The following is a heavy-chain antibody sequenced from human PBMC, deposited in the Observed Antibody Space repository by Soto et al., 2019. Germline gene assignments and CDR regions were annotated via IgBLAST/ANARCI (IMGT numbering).Heavy chain of an antibody. CDR3: TTDPLRHYDFWSGPTYYYYGMDV. CDR2: IKSKTDDGTT. J-gene: IGHJ6*02. Sequence: PGGSLRLSCAASGFTFSNAWMSWVRQAPGKGLEWVGRIKSKTDDGTTDYAAPVKGRFTISRDDSKNTLYLQMNSLKTEDTAVYYCTTDPLRHYDFWSGPTYYYYGMDVWGQGTTVTVSS. V-gene: IGHV3-15*01. CDR1: GFTFSNAW. D-gene: IGHD3-3*01.